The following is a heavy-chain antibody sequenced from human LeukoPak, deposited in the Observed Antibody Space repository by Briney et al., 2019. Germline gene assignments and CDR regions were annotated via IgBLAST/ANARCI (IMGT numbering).Heavy chain of an antibody. J-gene: IGHJ4*02. CDR2: IDSTGST. V-gene: IGHV4-4*07. CDR3: ARTCSGGSCYGGYFDY. D-gene: IGHD2-15*01. Sequence: PSETLSLTCTVSGGSISNYFWSWIRQPAGKGLDWIGRIDSTGSTSYNPSLKSRVTMSVDTSKNQFSLKLSPVTAADTAVYYCARTCSGGSCYGGYFDYWGQGTLVTVSS. CDR1: GGSISNYF.